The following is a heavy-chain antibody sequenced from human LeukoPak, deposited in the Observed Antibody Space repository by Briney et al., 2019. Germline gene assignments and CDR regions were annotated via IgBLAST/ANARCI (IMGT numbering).Heavy chain of an antibody. CDR1: GFTFSSYA. V-gene: IGHV3-30-3*02. D-gene: IGHD4-17*01. Sequence: GGSLRLSCAASGFTFSSYAMHWVRQAPGKGLEWVAVMSSDGSKKYYADSVKGRFTISRDNSKNTLYLQMNSLRAEDTAVYYCAKKYTGTTVISGDYFDYWGQGTLVTVSS. CDR2: MSSDGSKK. CDR3: AKKYTGTTVISGDYFDY. J-gene: IGHJ4*02.